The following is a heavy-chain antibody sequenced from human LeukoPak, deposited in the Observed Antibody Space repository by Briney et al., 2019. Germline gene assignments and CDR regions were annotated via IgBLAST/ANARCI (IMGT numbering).Heavy chain of an antibody. D-gene: IGHD3-22*01. J-gene: IGHJ4*02. V-gene: IGHV1-46*01. CDR1: GYTFTSYY. CDR3: AREASSGYYFDRLMVWDY. Sequence: ASVKVSCKASGYTFTSYYMHWVRQAPGQGLEWMGIINPSGGSTSYAQKFQGRVTTTRDTSTSTVYMELSSLRSEDTAVYYCAREASSGYYFDRLMVWDYWGQGTLVTVSS. CDR2: INPSGGST.